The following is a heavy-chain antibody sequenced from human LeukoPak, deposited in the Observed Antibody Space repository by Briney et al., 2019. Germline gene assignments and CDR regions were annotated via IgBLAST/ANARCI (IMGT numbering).Heavy chain of an antibody. Sequence: GGSLRLSCAASGFTVSRFAMSWVRQAPGKGLEWLASITNNAGKTYYADSVRGRFTISRDTSTNTVYVEMNNLRVEDTAIYYCAKDLLPPWGQGTLVTVSS. J-gene: IGHJ5*02. D-gene: IGHD2-2*01. V-gene: IGHV3-23*01. CDR1: GFTVSRFA. CDR2: ITNNAGKT. CDR3: AKDLLPP.